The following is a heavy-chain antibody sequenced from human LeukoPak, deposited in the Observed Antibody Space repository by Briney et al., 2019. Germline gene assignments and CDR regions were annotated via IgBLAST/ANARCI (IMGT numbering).Heavy chain of an antibody. CDR1: GFTFSSYA. D-gene: IGHD6-13*01. CDR3: ARLVAAAGTSGD. J-gene: IGHJ4*02. Sequence: GSLRLSCAASGFTFSSYAMSWIRQPPGKGLEWIGEINHSGSTNYNPSLKSRVTISVDTSKNQFSLKLSSVTAADTAVYYCARLVAAAGTSGDWGQGTLATVSS. V-gene: IGHV4-34*01. CDR2: INHSGST.